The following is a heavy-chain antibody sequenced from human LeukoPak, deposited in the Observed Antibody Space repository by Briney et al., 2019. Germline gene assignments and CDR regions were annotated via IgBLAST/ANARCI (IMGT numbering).Heavy chain of an antibody. CDR1: GGTFSSYA. Sequence: SVKVSCKASGGTFSSYAISWVRQAPGQGLEWMGRIIPILGIANYAQKFQGRVTITADKSTSTAYMELSSLRSEGTAVYYCARQNYTDFWTSNWFDPWGQGTLVTVSS. CDR3: ARQNYTDFWTSNWFDP. D-gene: IGHD3-3*01. J-gene: IGHJ5*02. CDR2: IIPILGIA. V-gene: IGHV1-69*04.